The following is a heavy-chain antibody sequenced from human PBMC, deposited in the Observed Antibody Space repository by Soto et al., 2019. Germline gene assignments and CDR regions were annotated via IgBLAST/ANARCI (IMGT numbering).Heavy chain of an antibody. CDR3: ARVEYSSGWYYYYGMDV. CDR1: GYTFTSYG. CDR2: ISAYNGNT. V-gene: IGHV1-18*04. D-gene: IGHD6-19*01. J-gene: IGHJ6*02. Sequence: ASVKVSCKASGYTFTSYGISWVRQAPGRGLEWMGWISAYNGNTNYAQKLQGRVTMTTDTSTSTAYMELRSLRSDDTAVYYCARVEYSSGWYYYYGMDVWGQGTTVTVSS.